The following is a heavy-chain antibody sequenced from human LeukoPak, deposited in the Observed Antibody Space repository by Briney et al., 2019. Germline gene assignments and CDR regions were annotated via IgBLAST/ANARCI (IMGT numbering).Heavy chain of an antibody. CDR1: GLTFGGDA. Sequence: PGGSLRLSCTASGLTFGGDAVSWVRQAPGKGLEWMGVIRNNATGWTTEYAASVKGRFVISTDDSKSIALLKMNSLKRDDTARDDCTIGYYDGSLYEDFWGQGTQVTVSS. D-gene: IGHD3-22*01. V-gene: IGHV3-49*04. J-gene: IGHJ4*02. CDR3: TIGYYDGSLYEDF. CDR2: IRNNATGWTT.